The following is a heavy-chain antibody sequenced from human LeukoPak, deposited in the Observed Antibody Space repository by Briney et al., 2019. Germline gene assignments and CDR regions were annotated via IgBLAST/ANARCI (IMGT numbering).Heavy chain of an antibody. CDR1: GASFSDTTYY. Sequence: PSETLSLTCTVSGASFSDTTYYWAWIRQPPGKGLEWIASIYFSETKYNPSLKSRITISGDTSKNQFSLKLSSVTAADTAVYYCASPSKLVISRGGFDIWGQGTMVTVSA. CDR3: ASPSKLVISRGGFDI. V-gene: IGHV4-39*01. CDR2: IYFSET. J-gene: IGHJ3*02. D-gene: IGHD3-22*01.